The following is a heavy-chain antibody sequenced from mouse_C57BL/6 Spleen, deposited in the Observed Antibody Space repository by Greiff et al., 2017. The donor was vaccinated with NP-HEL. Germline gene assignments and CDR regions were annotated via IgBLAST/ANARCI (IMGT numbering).Heavy chain of an antibody. CDR2: IYPGDGDT. CDR3: ARSGVTTFDY. D-gene: IGHD2-2*01. Sequence: VQLKESGAELVKPGASVKISCKASGYAFSSYWMNWVKQRPGKGLEWIGQIYPGDGDTNYNGKFKGKATLTADKSSSTAYMQLSSLTSEDSAVYFCARSGVTTFDYWGQGTTLTVSS. V-gene: IGHV1-80*01. CDR1: GYAFSSYW. J-gene: IGHJ2*01.